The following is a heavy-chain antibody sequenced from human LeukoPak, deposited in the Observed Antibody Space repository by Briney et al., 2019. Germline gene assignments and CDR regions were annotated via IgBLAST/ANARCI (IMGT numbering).Heavy chain of an antibody. V-gene: IGHV3-23*01. CDR2: ISGSGGST. CDR1: GFTFPTYA. J-gene: IGHJ3*02. Sequence: GGSLRLSCAASGFTFPTYAMSWVRQAPGKGLEWVSAISGSGGSTYYADSVKGRFTISSDTSKNTLYLQMNSLRAEDTAVYYCARGGSYLSAFDIWGQGTMVTVSS. D-gene: IGHD1-26*01. CDR3: ARGGSYLSAFDI.